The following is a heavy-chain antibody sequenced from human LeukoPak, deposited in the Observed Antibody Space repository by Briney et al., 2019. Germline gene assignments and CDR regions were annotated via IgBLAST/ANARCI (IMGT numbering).Heavy chain of an antibody. D-gene: IGHD4-17*01. CDR2: ISSSGSTI. J-gene: IGHJ3*02. Sequence: PGGSLRLSCTASGFTFSSYAMSWVRQAPGKGLEWVSYISSSGSTIYYADSVKGRFTISRDNAKNSLYLQMNSLRAEDTAVYYCARDSTVTNDAFDIWGQGTMVTVSS. V-gene: IGHV3-48*04. CDR3: ARDSTVTNDAFDI. CDR1: GFTFSSYA.